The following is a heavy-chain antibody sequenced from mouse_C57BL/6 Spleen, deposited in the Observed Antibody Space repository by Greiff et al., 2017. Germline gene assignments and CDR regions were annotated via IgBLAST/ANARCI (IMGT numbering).Heavy chain of an antibody. D-gene: IGHD2-3*01. J-gene: IGHJ2*01. Sequence: VQVVESGPELVKPGASVKISCKASGYAFSSSWMNWVKQRPGKGLEWIGRIYPGDGDTNYNGKFKGKATLTADKSSSTAYMQLSSLTSEDSAVYFCAREMGFDYWGQGTTLTVSS. V-gene: IGHV1-82*01. CDR1: GYAFSSSW. CDR3: AREMGFDY. CDR2: IYPGDGDT.